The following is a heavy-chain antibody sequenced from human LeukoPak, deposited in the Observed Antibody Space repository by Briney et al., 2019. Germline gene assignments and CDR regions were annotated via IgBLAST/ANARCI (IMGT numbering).Heavy chain of an antibody. CDR3: ALSRTLDY. D-gene: IGHD6-13*01. CDR1: GFTFSSYW. CDR2: IKQDGSEK. J-gene: IGHJ4*02. V-gene: IGHV3-7*01. Sequence: GGSLRLSCAASGFTFSSYWRTWVRQAPGKGLEGVAKIKQDGSEKYYVDSGKGRFTISRDNTKNSLYLQMYSLRAEDTAVYYCALSRTLDYWGQGTLVTVSS.